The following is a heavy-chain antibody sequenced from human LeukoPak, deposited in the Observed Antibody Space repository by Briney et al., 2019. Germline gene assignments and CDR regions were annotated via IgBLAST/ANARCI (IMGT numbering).Heavy chain of an antibody. J-gene: IGHJ4*02. CDR3: ARGMVDIVATIADFDY. CDR2: ISAYKGNT. D-gene: IGHD5-12*01. V-gene: IGHV1-18*04. CDR1: SHTLTSYG. Sequence: ASVKLFCNACSHTLTSYGISWVRHAPGQARVGRGWISAYKGNTNCAQKLQGRVTMTTDTSTSTAYMELRSLRSDDTAVYYCARGMVDIVATIADFDYWGQGTLVTVSS.